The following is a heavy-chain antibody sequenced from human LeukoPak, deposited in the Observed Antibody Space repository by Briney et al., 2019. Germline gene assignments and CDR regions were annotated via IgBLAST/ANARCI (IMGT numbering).Heavy chain of an antibody. CDR3: ARVMGRYCSSTSCYVDY. CDR2: ISYDGSNK. V-gene: IGHV3-30*04. D-gene: IGHD2-2*01. CDR1: EFTFSNHA. J-gene: IGHJ4*02. Sequence: GGSLRLSCAASEFTFSNHAMHWVRQAPGKGLEWVAVISYDGSNKYYADSVKGRFTISRDNSKNTLYLQMNSLRAEDTAVYYCARVMGRYCSSTSCYVDYWGQGTLVTVSS.